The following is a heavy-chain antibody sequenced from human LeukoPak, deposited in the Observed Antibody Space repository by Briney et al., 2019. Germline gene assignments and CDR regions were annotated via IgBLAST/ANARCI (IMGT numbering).Heavy chain of an antibody. D-gene: IGHD3-22*01. CDR1: GFTFSSYS. Sequence: GGSLRLSCAASGFTFSSYSMNWVRQAPGKGLEWVSSISSSSSYIYYADSVKGRFTISRDNAKNSLYLQMNSLRAEDTAVYYCARESYYYDSGNAFDIWGQGTMVTVSS. V-gene: IGHV3-21*01. J-gene: IGHJ3*02. CDR3: ARESYYYDSGNAFDI. CDR2: ISSSSSYI.